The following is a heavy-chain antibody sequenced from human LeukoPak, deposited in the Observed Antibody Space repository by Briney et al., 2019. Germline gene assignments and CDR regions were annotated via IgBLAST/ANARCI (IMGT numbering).Heavy chain of an antibody. CDR2: INSDGTNT. Sequence: PGGSLRLSCAGSGFTFHNYWMHWGRQDPGKGLVWVSRINSDGTNTGYADSVKGRFTISRDNAKNTLSLQMNSLRAEDTAVYYCARDYGDARLDYWGQETLVSVSS. V-gene: IGHV3-74*01. CDR1: GFTFHNYW. D-gene: IGHD2-2*01. J-gene: IGHJ4*02. CDR3: ARDYGDARLDY.